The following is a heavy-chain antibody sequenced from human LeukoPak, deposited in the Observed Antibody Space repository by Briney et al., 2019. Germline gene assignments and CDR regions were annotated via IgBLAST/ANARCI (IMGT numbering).Heavy chain of an antibody. CDR2: IKQDGSEK. V-gene: IGHV3-7*04. J-gene: IGHJ4*02. D-gene: IGHD3-10*01. Sequence: GGSLRLSCAASGFTFSSYWMSWVRQAPGKGLEWVANIKQDGSEKYYVDSVKGRFTISRDNAKNSLYLQMNSLRAEDTAAYYCARDLQLLWFGEPTGYWGQGTLVTVSS. CDR1: GFTFSSYW. CDR3: ARDLQLLWFGEPTGY.